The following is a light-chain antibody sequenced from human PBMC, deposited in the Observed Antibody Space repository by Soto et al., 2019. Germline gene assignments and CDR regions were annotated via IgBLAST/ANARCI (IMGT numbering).Light chain of an antibody. CDR2: GTS. J-gene: IGKJ2*01. CDR3: QQRSNWPVT. CDR1: QSVSSSY. V-gene: IGKV3D-20*02. Sequence: EIVLTQSPGTLSLSPGERGTLSCRASQSVSSSYLAWYQQKPGQAPRLLMYGTSTRATGTPDRFSGSGSGTDFTLTISSLEPEDFAVYYCQQRSNWPVTFXQGTKVDIK.